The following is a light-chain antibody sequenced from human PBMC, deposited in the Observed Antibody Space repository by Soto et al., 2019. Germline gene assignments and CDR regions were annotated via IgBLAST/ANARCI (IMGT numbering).Light chain of an antibody. CDR3: QQYNDWPRT. Sequence: EIVMTQSPATLSVSPGERATLSCRASQSVGSDLAWYQQTPGQAPRLLIYGASTSATGIPARFSGSGSGTAFTLTISSLQSEDFAVYYCQQYNDWPRTFGQGTKVDIK. V-gene: IGKV3-15*01. CDR1: QSVGSD. CDR2: GAS. J-gene: IGKJ1*01.